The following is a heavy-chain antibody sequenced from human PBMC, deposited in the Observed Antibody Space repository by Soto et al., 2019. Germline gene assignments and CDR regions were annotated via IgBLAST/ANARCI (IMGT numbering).Heavy chain of an antibody. Sequence: GGSLRLSCAASGFTFSSYGMHWVRQAPGKGLEWVAVIWYDGSNKYYADSVKGRFTISRDNSKNTLYLQMNSLGAEDTAVYYCAKDAPMGSGNWFDPWGQGTLVTVSS. J-gene: IGHJ5*02. CDR3: AKDAPMGSGNWFDP. CDR2: IWYDGSNK. D-gene: IGHD6-25*01. V-gene: IGHV3-33*06. CDR1: GFTFSSYG.